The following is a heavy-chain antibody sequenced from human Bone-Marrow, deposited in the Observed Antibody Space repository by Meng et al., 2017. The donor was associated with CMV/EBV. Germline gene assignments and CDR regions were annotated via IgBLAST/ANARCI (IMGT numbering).Heavy chain of an antibody. CDR3: AKDTTDY. V-gene: IGHV3-33*06. CDR2: IWYDGSNK. J-gene: IGHJ4*02. Sequence: GESLKISCAASGFTFSIYSMNWVRQAPGKGLEWVAVIWYDGSNKYYADSVKGRFTISRDNSKNTLYLQMNSLRAEDTAVYYCAKDTTDYWGQGTLVTVSS. CDR1: GFTFSIYS. D-gene: IGHD1-1*01.